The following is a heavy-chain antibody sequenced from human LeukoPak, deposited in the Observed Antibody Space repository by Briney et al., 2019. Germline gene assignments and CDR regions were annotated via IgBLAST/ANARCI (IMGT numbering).Heavy chain of an antibody. Sequence: GGSLRLSCAASGFTFSSYAMSWVRQAPGXXLEWVSAISGSGGSTYYADSVKGRFTISRDNSKNTLYLQMNSLRAEDTAVYYCAKFNQNYYYYGMDVWGQGTTVTVSS. J-gene: IGHJ6*02. V-gene: IGHV3-23*01. CDR1: GFTFSSYA. CDR2: ISGSGGST. CDR3: AKFNQNYYYYGMDV.